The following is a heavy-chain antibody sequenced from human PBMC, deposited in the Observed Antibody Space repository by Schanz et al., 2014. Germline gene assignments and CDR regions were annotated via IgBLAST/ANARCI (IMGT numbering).Heavy chain of an antibody. D-gene: IGHD3-10*01. CDR2: ISVYHGHT. CDR3: VRDAGWAFGDYHGMDV. Sequence: QVQLVQSGAEEKKPGSSVKVSCKASGGTFRSSTLTWARQAPGQGLEWMGWISVYHGHTNYAEKVHGRVTMTTDTSTSTAYMELRSLISDDTAVYYCVRDAGWAFGDYHGMDVWGQGTSVTVSS. CDR1: GGTFRSST. V-gene: IGHV1-18*01. J-gene: IGHJ6*02.